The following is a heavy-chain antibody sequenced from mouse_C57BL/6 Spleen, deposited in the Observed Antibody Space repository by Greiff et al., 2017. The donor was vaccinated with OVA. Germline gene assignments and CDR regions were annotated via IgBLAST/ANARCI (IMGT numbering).Heavy chain of an antibody. CDR3: ARETPSYYFDY. Sequence: ESGPGLVKPSQSLSLTCSVTGYSITSGYYWNWIRQFPGNKLEWMGYISYDGSNNYNPSLKNRISITRDTSKIQFFLKLNSVTTEDTATYYCARETPSYYFDYWGQGTTLTVSS. J-gene: IGHJ2*01. CDR1: GYSITSGYY. CDR2: ISYDGSN. V-gene: IGHV3-6*01.